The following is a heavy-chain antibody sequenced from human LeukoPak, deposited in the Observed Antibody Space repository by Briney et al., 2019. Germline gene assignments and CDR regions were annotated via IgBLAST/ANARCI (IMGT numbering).Heavy chain of an antibody. CDR2: ISWNSGSI. Sequence: GRSLRLSCAASGFTFDDYAMHWVRQGPGKGLEWVSGISWNSGSIGYADSVKGRFTISRDNAKNSLYLQMNSLRAEDTALYYCARLAYSSGWYYFGYWGQGTLVTVSS. D-gene: IGHD6-19*01. CDR1: GFTFDDYA. V-gene: IGHV3-9*01. J-gene: IGHJ4*02. CDR3: ARLAYSSGWYYFGY.